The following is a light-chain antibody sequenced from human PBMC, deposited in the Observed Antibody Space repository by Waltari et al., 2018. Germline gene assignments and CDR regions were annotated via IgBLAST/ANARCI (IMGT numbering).Light chain of an antibody. CDR1: TSLMNRNGYNY. J-gene: IGKJ4*01. Sequence: DIVMNQYPHSMPVTHGEPASITCRSSTSLMNRNGYNYLNWYLQKPGQSPQLLFYLGSIRSSWFPDRFSGSGSGTDFTLKISRVDADDVVVYYCMQALQTPLTFVGGTKVEIK. V-gene: IGKV2-28*01. CDR3: MQALQTPLT. CDR2: LGS.